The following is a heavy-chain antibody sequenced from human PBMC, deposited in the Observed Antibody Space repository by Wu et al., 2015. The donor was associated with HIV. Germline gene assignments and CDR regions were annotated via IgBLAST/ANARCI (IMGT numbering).Heavy chain of an antibody. V-gene: IGHV1-2*02. Sequence: QVQLVQSGAEVKKPGASVKVSCKASGYTFTVYLYTLGATGPSDKGLSGWEWINSNNGVTNYAQNFQGRVTMTRDTSITTVYMELSRLTSDDTAVYYCARKGELGDYYYGLDVWGLGDHGRHLL. CDR1: GYTFTVYL. CDR3: ARKGELGDYYYGLDV. D-gene: IGHD3-16*01. CDR2: INSNNGVT. J-gene: IGHJ6*02.